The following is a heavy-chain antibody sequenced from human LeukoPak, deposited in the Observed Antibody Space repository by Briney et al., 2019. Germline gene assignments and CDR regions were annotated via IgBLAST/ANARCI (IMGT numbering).Heavy chain of an antibody. D-gene: IGHD3-10*01. CDR1: GFTFSSYW. Sequence: PGGSLRLSCAASGFTFSSYWMSWVRQAPGKGLEWVANIKQDGSEKYYVDSVKGRFTISRDNAKNSLYLQMNSLRVEDTAVYYCASDGERDLPLHYWGQGTLVTVSS. V-gene: IGHV3-7*01. CDR2: IKQDGSEK. CDR3: ASDGERDLPLHY. J-gene: IGHJ4*02.